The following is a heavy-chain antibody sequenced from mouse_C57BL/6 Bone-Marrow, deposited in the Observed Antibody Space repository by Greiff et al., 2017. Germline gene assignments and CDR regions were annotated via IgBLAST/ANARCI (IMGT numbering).Heavy chain of an antibody. Sequence: VQLQQSGPGLVQPSQSLSITCTVSGFSLTSYGVHWVRQSPGKGLEWLGVIWSGGSTDYNAAFISRLSISKDNSTSQVFFKMNSLQADDTAIYYCARKGDYYGSSPLFDVWGTGTTVTVSS. D-gene: IGHD1-1*01. J-gene: IGHJ1*03. CDR1: GFSLTSYG. V-gene: IGHV2-2*01. CDR3: ARKGDYYGSSPLFDV. CDR2: IWSGGST.